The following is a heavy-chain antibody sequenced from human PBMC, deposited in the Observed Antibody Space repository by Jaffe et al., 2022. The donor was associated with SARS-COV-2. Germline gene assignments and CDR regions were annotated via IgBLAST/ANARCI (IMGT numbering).Heavy chain of an antibody. V-gene: IGHV4-59*01. D-gene: IGHD4-17*01. CDR2: MYYRGST. CDR1: GGSISSYY. Sequence: QVQLQESGPGLVKPSETLSLTCTVSGGSISSYYWSWIRQPPGKGLEWIGSMYYRGSTNYNPSLKSRVTMSVDTSKSQFSLKLTSVTAADTAVYYCARDSRAVTVTTKGGPYWYFDLWGRGTLVTVSS. J-gene: IGHJ2*01. CDR3: ARDSRAVTVTTKGGPYWYFDL.